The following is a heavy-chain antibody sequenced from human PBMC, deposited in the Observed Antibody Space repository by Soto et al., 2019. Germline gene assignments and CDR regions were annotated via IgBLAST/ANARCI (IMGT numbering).Heavy chain of an antibody. D-gene: IGHD1-26*01. Sequence: QVQLQESGPGLVKPSQTLSLTCTVSGGSISSGDYYWSWLRQAPGKGLEWIGYIYDSRSTYSNPSLKSQITISVDTSKHQFSLKLSSVTAADAAVYYCACGELVDYWGQGTLVTVSS. CDR3: ACGELVDY. V-gene: IGHV4-30-4*01. CDR2: IYDSRST. CDR1: GGSISSGDYY. J-gene: IGHJ4*02.